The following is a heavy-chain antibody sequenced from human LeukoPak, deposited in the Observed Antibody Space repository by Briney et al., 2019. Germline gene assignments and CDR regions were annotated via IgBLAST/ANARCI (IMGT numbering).Heavy chain of an antibody. J-gene: IGHJ4*02. CDR3: ARVPDSGAFDY. V-gene: IGHV1-2*02. CDR2: INPNSGGT. CDR1: GYTFTGYY. Sequence: ASVKVPCKASGYTFTGYYMHLVRQAPGQGLEWMGWINPNSGGTNYAQKFQGRVTMTRDTSISTAYMELSRRRSDDTAVYYCARVPDSGAFDYWGQGTLVTVSS.